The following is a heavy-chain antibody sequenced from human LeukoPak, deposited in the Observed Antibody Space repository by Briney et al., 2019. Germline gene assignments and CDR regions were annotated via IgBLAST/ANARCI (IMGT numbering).Heavy chain of an antibody. Sequence: GGSLRLSCAASGFSFKDYAMSWVRQAPEKGLEWVSGLGGNSATRYYAGSVKGRFTISRDNSKNTVFLQMNSLTAEDTAVYYCLRGDHRLESPEFDCWGQGTLVTVSS. J-gene: IGHJ4*02. CDR2: LGGNSATR. CDR1: GFSFKDYA. CDR3: LRGDHRLESPEFDC. D-gene: IGHD3-16*02. V-gene: IGHV3-23*01.